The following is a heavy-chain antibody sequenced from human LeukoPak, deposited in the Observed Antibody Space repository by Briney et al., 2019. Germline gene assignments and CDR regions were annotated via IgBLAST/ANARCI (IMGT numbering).Heavy chain of an antibody. CDR3: AVGYSYGYPVFDY. CDR1: GFTFSNAW. J-gene: IGHJ4*02. D-gene: IGHD5-18*01. V-gene: IGHV3-15*01. Sequence: GGSLRLSCAASGFTFSNAWMSWVRQAPGKGLEWVGRIKSKTDGGTTDYAAPVKGRFTISRDDSKNTLYLQMNSLRAEDTAVYYCAVGYSYGYPVFDYWGQGTLVTVSS. CDR2: IKSKTDGGTT.